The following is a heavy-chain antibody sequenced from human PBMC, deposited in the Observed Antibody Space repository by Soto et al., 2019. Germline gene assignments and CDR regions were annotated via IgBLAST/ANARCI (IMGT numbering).Heavy chain of an antibody. CDR2: IRSKANSYAT. CDR3: TRPARGYSDGDAFDI. Sequence: GGSLRLSCAASGFTFSGSAMHWVRQASGKGLEWVGRIRSKANSYATAYAASVKGRFTISRDDSKNTAYLQMNSLKTEDTAVYYCTRPARGYSDGDAFDIWGQGTMVTVSS. CDR1: GFTFSGSA. D-gene: IGHD5-18*01. V-gene: IGHV3-73*01. J-gene: IGHJ3*02.